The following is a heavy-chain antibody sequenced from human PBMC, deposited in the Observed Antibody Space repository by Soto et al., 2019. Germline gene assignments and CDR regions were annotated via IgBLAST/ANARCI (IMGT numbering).Heavy chain of an antibody. J-gene: IGHJ4*02. CDR3: ASLLDDVTTFDY. CDR1: GFSLSSKS. Sequence: GGSLRLSCGVSGFSLSSKSMSWVRQAPGKGLEWVASLRYNGNEKFYVDSVKGRFTVSRDNAKNSLYLHMNSLRGDDTALYYCASLLDDVTTFDYWGQGSLVTVSS. CDR2: LRYNGNEK. D-gene: IGHD1-1*01. V-gene: IGHV3-7*01.